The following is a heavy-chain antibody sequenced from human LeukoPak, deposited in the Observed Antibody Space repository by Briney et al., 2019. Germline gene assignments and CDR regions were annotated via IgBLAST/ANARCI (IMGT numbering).Heavy chain of an antibody. Sequence: PSETLSLTCAVYGGSFSGYYWSWIRQPPGKGLEWIGEINHSGSTNYNPSLKSRVTISVDTSKNQFSLKLSSVTAADTAVYYCARGGYNSKFDNWGQGTLVTVSS. CDR1: GGSFSGYY. CDR2: INHSGST. CDR3: ARGGYNSKFDN. V-gene: IGHV4-34*01. D-gene: IGHD5-24*01. J-gene: IGHJ4*02.